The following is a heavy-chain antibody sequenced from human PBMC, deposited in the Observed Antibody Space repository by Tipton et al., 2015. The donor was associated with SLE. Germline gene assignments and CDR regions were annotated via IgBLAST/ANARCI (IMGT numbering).Heavy chain of an antibody. CDR1: GFTVSSNY. J-gene: IGHJ4*02. CDR3: ARGRPVTFRDLDD. V-gene: IGHV3-53*05. CDR2: IYSGGST. Sequence: GSLRLSCAASGFTVSSNYMSWVRQAPGKGLEWVSVIYSGGSTYYADSVKGRFTISRDNSKNTLYLQMGSLRAEDTAVYFCARGRPVTFRDLDDWGQGTLITVSS. D-gene: IGHD2-21*02.